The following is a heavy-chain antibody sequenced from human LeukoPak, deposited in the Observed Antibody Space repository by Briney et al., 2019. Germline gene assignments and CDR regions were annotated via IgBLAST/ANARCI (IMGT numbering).Heavy chain of an antibody. D-gene: IGHD3-9*01. CDR2: IYHSGST. Sequence: SETLSLTCTVSGGSISNSDYYWGLIRQPPGKGLEWIGSIYHSGSTYYNPSLKSRVTISVDTSKKQFSLKLSSVTAADTAVYYCARASGYYHMLTGYYLSAFDYWGQGTLVTVSS. CDR3: ARASGYYHMLTGYYLSAFDY. V-gene: IGHV4-39*01. J-gene: IGHJ4*02. CDR1: GGSISNSDYY.